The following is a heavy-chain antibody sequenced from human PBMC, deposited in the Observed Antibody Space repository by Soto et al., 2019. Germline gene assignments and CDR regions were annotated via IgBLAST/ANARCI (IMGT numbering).Heavy chain of an antibody. V-gene: IGHV3-23*01. D-gene: IGHD3-10*01. J-gene: IGHJ4*02. CDR3: AKGEVRGIIPSYFDY. CDR2: ISGSGGST. CDR1: GFTFSSYA. Sequence: LRLSCAASGFTFSSYAMSWVRQAPGKGLEWVSAISGSGGSTYYADSVKGRFTISRDNSKNTLYLQMNSLRAEDTAVYYCAKGEVRGIIPSYFDYWGLGTLVTVSS.